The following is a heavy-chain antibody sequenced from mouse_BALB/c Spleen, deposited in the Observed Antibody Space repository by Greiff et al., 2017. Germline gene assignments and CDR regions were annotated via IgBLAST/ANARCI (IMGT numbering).Heavy chain of an antibody. Sequence: QVQLQQSGAELVRPGTSVKVSCKASGYAFTNYLIEWVKQRPGQGLEWIGVINPGSGGTNYNEKFKGKATLTADKSSSTAYMQLSSLTSDDSAVYFCARSLDYDGYAMDYWGQGTSVTVSS. CDR3: ARSLDYDGYAMDY. CDR1: GYAFTNYL. CDR2: INPGSGGT. J-gene: IGHJ4*01. V-gene: IGHV1-54*01. D-gene: IGHD2-4*01.